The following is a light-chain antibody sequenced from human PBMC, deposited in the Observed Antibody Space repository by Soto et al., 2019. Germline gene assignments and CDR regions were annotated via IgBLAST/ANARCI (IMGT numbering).Light chain of an antibody. CDR2: GVT. CDR3: QQYGSSPRT. V-gene: IGKV3-20*01. CDR1: QSVSSSY. J-gene: IGKJ5*01. Sequence: EIVLTQSPGTLSLSPGETATLSCRASQSVSSSYLAWYQQKPGQAPRLFIYGVTSRATGIPDRFSGSGSGTDFTLTISRLVPEDFAVYYCQQYGSSPRTFGQGTRLEIK.